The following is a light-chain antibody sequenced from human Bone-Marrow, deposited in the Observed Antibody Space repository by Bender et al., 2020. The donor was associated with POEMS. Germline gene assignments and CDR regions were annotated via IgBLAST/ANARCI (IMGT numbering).Light chain of an antibody. J-gene: IGLJ3*02. V-gene: IGLV1-44*01. CDR1: SSNIGAHA. CDR3: AVWDDSLNGWV. Sequence: QSVLTQPPSASEPPGQRVTISCSGGSSNIGAHAVNWYQHLPGTAPKLLIYSSHRRPSEVPDRFSGSRSGTSASLAISGLQSEDEADYYFAVWDDSLNGWVFGGGTKLTVL. CDR2: SSH.